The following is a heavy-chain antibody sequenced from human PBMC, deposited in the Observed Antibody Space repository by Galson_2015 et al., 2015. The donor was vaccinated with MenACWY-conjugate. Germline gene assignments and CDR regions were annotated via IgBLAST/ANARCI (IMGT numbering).Heavy chain of an antibody. J-gene: IGHJ4*02. V-gene: IGHV3-23*01. CDR3: ARVGGSSLAPFDY. Sequence: SLRLSCAASGFTFSSYAMSWVRQAPGKGLEWVSAISGSGGDTYYADSVKGRFTISRDNSKNTLYLQMNYLRAEDTAVYYCARVGGSSLAPFDYWGQGTLVTVSS. CDR2: ISGSGGDT. D-gene: IGHD6-6*01. CDR1: GFTFSSYA.